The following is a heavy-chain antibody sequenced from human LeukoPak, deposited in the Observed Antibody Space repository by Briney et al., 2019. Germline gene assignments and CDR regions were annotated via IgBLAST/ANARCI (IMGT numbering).Heavy chain of an antibody. Sequence: GGSLRLSCAASGFTFNTYAMSWVRQAPGKGLEWVSGISGNGDSTYYADSVKGRFTISRDNSKNTLYLQMNSLRADDTAVYYCAKTRGGIESWGQGTLVTVSS. D-gene: IGHD3-16*01. J-gene: IGHJ4*02. CDR2: ISGNGDST. V-gene: IGHV3-23*01. CDR1: GFTFNTYA. CDR3: AKTRGGIES.